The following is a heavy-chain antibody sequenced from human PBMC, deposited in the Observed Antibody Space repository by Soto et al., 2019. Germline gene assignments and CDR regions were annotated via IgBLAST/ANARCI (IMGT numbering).Heavy chain of an antibody. CDR2: IYYSGST. CDR1: GGSISSYY. D-gene: IGHD3-10*01. J-gene: IGHJ5*02. CDR3: ARTNWETYYYGSGSYYNRGWFDP. V-gene: IGHV4-59*01. Sequence: SETLSLTCTVSGGSISSYYWSWIRQPPGKGLEWIGYIYYSGSTNYNPSLKSRVTISVDTSKNQFSLKLSSVTAAETAVYYCARTNWETYYYGSGSYYNRGWFDPWGQGTLVTVSS.